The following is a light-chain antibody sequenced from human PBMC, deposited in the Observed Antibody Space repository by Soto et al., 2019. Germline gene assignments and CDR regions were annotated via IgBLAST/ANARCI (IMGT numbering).Light chain of an antibody. CDR3: QQCYSSPPT. V-gene: IGKV1-39*01. CDR1: QSISNH. Sequence: DIQMTQSPSSLSASVEDRVIITCRASQSISNHLNWYQQKPGKAPKLLIFAASSLQSGVPSRFSGSRSGPDFTRTISSLHPADFATDYGQQCYSSPPTVGQGTKVEIK. J-gene: IGKJ1*01. CDR2: AAS.